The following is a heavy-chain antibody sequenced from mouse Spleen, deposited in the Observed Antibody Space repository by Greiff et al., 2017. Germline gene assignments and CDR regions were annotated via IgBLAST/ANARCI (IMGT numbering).Heavy chain of an antibody. CDR3: GRGSYYSYDAPYYAMDY. V-gene: IGHV14-3*01. D-gene: IGHD2-12*01. Sequence: EVQLQQSVAELVRPGASVKLSCTASGFNIKNTYMHWVKQRPEQGLEWIGRIDPANGNTKYAPKFQGKATITADTSSNTAYLQLSSLTSEDTAIYYCGRGSYYSYDAPYYAMDYWGQGTSVTVSS. CDR2: IDPANGNT. J-gene: IGHJ4*01. CDR1: GFNIKNTY.